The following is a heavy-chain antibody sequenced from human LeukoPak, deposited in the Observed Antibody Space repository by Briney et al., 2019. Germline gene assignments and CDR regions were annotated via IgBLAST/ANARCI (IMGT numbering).Heavy chain of an antibody. CDR3: ARSVDYFDNTGPHMMFDY. Sequence: SDTLSLTCNVSADSITSPYWNWIRQPPGKGLERHRYVYYTGIIKYNPSLTSRVSMSVDTSKNQFFLKMKSVTAADTAVYHCARSVDYFDNTGPHMMFDYWGQGSLVTVSS. V-gene: IGHV4-59*07. CDR2: VYYTGII. J-gene: IGHJ4*02. CDR1: ADSITSPY. D-gene: IGHD3-22*01.